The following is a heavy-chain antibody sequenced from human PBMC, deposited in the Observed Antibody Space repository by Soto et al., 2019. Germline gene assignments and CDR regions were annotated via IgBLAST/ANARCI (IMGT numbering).Heavy chain of an antibody. D-gene: IGHD2-21*02. CDR3: ARSIVVVTALDY. J-gene: IGHJ4*02. CDR1: GYTFTSYA. Sequence: ASLKVSCKASGYTFTSYAMHWVRQAPGQRLEWMGWINAGNGNTKYSQKFQGRVTITRDTSASTAYMELSSLRSEDTAVYYCARSIVVVTALDYWGQGTLVTVSS. V-gene: IGHV1-3*01. CDR2: INAGNGNT.